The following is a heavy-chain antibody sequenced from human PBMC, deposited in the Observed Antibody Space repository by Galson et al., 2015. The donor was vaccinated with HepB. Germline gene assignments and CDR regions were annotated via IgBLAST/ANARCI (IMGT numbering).Heavy chain of an antibody. CDR2: ISWNSGSI. V-gene: IGHV3-9*02. Sequence: SLRLSCAASGFTSDDYAMHWVRQAPGKGLEWVSGISWNSGSIGYADSVKGRFTISRDNAKNSLYLQMNSLRAEDTALYYCAKGAFWSYASFDFWGQGTLVTVSS. CDR3: AKGAFWSYASFDF. CDR1: GFTSDDYA. J-gene: IGHJ4*02. D-gene: IGHD3-3*01.